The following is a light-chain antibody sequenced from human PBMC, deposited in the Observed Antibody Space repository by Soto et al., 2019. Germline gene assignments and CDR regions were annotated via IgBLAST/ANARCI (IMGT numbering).Light chain of an antibody. V-gene: IGKV1-39*01. J-gene: IGKJ2*01. CDR2: AAS. CDR3: QQSYTNPYI. CDR1: QSISSY. Sequence: DIQMTQSPSSLSASVGDRVTITCRASQSISSYLNWYQQKPGKAPRLLIYAASSLQSGVSSRFSGSGSGTDFTLTIGSLQPEDFAIYYCQQSYTNPYIFGQGTKLEIK.